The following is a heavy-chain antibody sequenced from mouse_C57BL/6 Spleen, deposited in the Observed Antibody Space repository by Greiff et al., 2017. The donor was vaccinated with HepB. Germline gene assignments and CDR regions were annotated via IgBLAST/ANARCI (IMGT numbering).Heavy chain of an antibody. V-gene: IGHV5-17*01. CDR3: ARSDYGYAMDY. CDR1: GFTFSDYG. D-gene: IGHD2-4*01. CDR2: ISSGSSTI. Sequence: EVKLMESGGGLVKPGGSLKLSCAASGFTFSDYGMHWVRQAPEKGLEWVAYISSGSSTIYYADTVKGRFTISRDNAKTTLFLQMTSLRSEDTAMYYCARSDYGYAMDYWGQGTSVTVSS. J-gene: IGHJ4*01.